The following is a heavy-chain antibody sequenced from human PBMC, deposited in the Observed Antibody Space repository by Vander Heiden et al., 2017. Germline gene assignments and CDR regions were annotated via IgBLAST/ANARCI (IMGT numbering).Heavy chain of an antibody. CDR1: GFTFGDYA. J-gene: IGHJ4*02. CDR3: PRDSLLTAALDY. CDR2: IRSKAYGGTT. Sequence: EVQLVESGGGLVQPGRSLRLSCTASGFTFGDYAMSWVRQAPGKGLEWVGFIRSKAYGGTTEYAASVKGRFTISRDDSKSIAYLQMNSLKTEDTAVYYCPRDSLLTAALDYWGQGTLVTVSS. D-gene: IGHD6-13*01. V-gene: IGHV3-49*04.